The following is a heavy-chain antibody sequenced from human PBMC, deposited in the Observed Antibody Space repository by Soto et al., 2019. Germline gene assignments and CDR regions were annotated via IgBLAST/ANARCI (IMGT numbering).Heavy chain of an antibody. V-gene: IGHV3-23*01. CDR2: ISGSGGST. J-gene: IGHJ4*02. CDR1: GFTFTTYA. D-gene: IGHD2-15*01. Sequence: EVQLLESGGDLVQPGGSLRLSCAASGFTFTTYAMTWVRQAPGKGLEWVSAISGSGGSTYYAASVKGRFTISRDNSKNTLYLQMNSLRAEDTAVYYCAKDKDTTFSPQDYWGQGTLVTVSS. CDR3: AKDKDTTFSPQDY.